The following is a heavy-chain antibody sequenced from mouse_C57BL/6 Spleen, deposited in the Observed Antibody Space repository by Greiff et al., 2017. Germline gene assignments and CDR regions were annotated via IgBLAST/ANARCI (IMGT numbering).Heavy chain of an antibody. D-gene: IGHD1-1*01. CDR1: GYTFTSYW. CDR2: IYPGSGST. J-gene: IGHJ2*01. V-gene: IGHV1-55*01. CDR3: ARDYYGSRPWD. Sequence: QVQLQQPGAELVKPGASVTMSCKASGYTFTSYWITWVKQRPGQGLEWIGDIYPGSGSTNYNEKFKSKATLTVDTSSSTAYMQLSSLTSEDAAVYYCARDYYGSRPWDWGQGTTLTVSS.